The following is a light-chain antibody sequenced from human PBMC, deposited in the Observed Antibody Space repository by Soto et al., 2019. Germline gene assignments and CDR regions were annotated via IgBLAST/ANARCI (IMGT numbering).Light chain of an antibody. CDR3: TQLNSSTRN. V-gene: IGKV2-29*01. CDR2: EVS. J-gene: IGKJ4*01. CDR1: HSLLHITGETF. Sequence: DVVMTQTPLSLSVAPGQPASISFKSSHSLLHITGETFLFWYLQKPGQSPQLLIYEVSTRVSGVPDRFSGSGSGTDFTLEIRRVETDDVGIYYCTQLNSSTRNFGGGTXVEIK.